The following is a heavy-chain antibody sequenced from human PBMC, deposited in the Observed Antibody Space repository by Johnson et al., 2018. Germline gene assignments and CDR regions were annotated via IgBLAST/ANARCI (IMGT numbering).Heavy chain of an antibody. J-gene: IGHJ6*02. Sequence: VQLLESGGCVVQPGRSLRLSCAASGFTFSSYGMHCVRQAPGKGLEWVAVIWYDGSNKYYADSVNGRFTISRDNSKNTLYLQMNSLRAEDTAVYYCARDSEQRITIFGVVPSPYGMDVWGQGTTVTVSS. CDR2: IWYDGSNK. CDR1: GFTFSSYG. CDR3: ARDSEQRITIFGVVPSPYGMDV. D-gene: IGHD3-3*01. V-gene: IGHV3-33*01.